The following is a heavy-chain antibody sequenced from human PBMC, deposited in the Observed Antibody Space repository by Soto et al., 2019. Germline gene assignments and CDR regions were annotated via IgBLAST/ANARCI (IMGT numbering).Heavy chain of an antibody. CDR2: IIPMFGTG. Sequence: QVQLVQSGADVKEPGSSVRVSCKSSGGTFSSSSINWVRQAPGQGLEWMGGIIPMFGTGNYAQKLQGRVTFTAADXTXTXXLELSSLRSEDTAVYYCATPHTSSYESTGYGYFDYWGQGTLVTVSS. V-gene: IGHV1-69*12. CDR3: ATPHTSSYESTGYGYFDY. J-gene: IGHJ4*02. CDR1: GGTFSSSS. D-gene: IGHD3-22*01.